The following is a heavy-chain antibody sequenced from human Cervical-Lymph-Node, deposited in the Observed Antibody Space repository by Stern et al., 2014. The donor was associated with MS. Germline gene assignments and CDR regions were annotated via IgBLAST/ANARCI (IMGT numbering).Heavy chain of an antibody. V-gene: IGHV1-46*03. CDR3: ASARNTAFDI. CDR1: EYTLSYFF. Sequence: QVQLVQSGAEVKKPGASVQVSCKASEYTLSYFFMPWIRQAPGQGLEWMGVINPSGGFTTYTQRFPGRFTMTRDTSTTTVFMQLRSLTSEDTAVYYCASARNTAFDIWGQGTSVIVSS. CDR2: INPSGGFT. J-gene: IGHJ3*02.